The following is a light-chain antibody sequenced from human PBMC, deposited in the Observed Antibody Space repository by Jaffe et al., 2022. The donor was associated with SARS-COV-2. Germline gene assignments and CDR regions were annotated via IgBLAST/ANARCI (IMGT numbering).Light chain of an antibody. Sequence: QSALTQPASVSGSPGQSITISCTGTSSDLRGYNYVSWYQQHPGKAPKLMIYDVSIRPSGVSDRFSGSKSGNTASLTISGLQAEDEADYYCSSDTSSSTLLFGGGTRLTV. V-gene: IGLV2-14*03. CDR1: SSDLRGYNY. CDR2: DVS. CDR3: SSDTSSSTLL. J-gene: IGLJ2*01.